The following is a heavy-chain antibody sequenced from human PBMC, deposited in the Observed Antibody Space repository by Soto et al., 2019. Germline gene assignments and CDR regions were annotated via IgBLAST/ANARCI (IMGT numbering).Heavy chain of an antibody. CDR3: ATYYDILTVATVRYNWFGP. CDR2: ISGSGDST. V-gene: IGHV3-23*01. CDR1: GFSFSSYA. J-gene: IGHJ5*02. Sequence: PGGSLRLSCTASGFSFSSYAMSWVRQAPGKGLECVSGISGSGDSTFYADSVQGRFTISRDNSKDTLYLQMNSLRADDTALYYCATYYDILTVATVRYNWFGPWGQGTLVTVSS. D-gene: IGHD3-9*01.